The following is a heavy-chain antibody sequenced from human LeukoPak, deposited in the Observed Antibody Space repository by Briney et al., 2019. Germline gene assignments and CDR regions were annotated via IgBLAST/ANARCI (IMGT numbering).Heavy chain of an antibody. J-gene: IGHJ4*02. CDR3: AREGVAAAGKDY. D-gene: IGHD6-13*01. CDR1: GYTFTSYY. CDR2: INPSGGST. V-gene: IGHV1-46*01. Sequence: ASVKVSCEASGYTFTSYYMHWVRQAPGQGLEWMGIINPSGGSTSYAQKFQGRVTMTRDTSTSTVYMELSSLRSEDTAVYYCAREGVAAAGKDYWGQGTLVTVSS.